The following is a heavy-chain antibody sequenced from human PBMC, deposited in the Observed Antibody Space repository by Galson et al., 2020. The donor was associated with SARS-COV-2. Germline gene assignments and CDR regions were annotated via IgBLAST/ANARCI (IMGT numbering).Heavy chain of an antibody. CDR1: GGSISSGGYY. CDR3: ATRPIGVTICGVAPHYFDY. D-gene: IGHD3-3*01. V-gene: IGHV4-31*03. CDR2: IYYSGST. Sequence: ETSETLSLTSTVSGGSISSGGYYWSWIRQHPGKGLEWIGYIYYSGSTYYNPSLKSRVTISVDTSKNQFSLKLSSVTAADTAVYYCATRPIGVTICGVAPHYFDYWGQGTLVTVSS. J-gene: IGHJ4*02.